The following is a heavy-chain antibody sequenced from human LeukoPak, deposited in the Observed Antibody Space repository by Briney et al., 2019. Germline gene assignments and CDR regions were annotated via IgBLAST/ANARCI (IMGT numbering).Heavy chain of an antibody. D-gene: IGHD3-3*01. Sequence: SETLSLTCTVSGGSISSYYWSWIRQPPGKGLEWIGYIYYSGSTNYNPSLKSRVTISVDTSKNQFSLKLSSVTAADTAVYYCARQFTIFGVVILDYWGQGTLVDVSS. CDR2: IYYSGST. CDR3: ARQFTIFGVVILDY. J-gene: IGHJ4*02. CDR1: GGSISSYY. V-gene: IGHV4-59*08.